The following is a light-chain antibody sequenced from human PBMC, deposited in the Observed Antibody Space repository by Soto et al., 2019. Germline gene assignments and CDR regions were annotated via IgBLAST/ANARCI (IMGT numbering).Light chain of an antibody. CDR3: QSYDSSLSGWV. CDR1: SSNIGAGYD. J-gene: IGLJ3*02. CDR2: GNS. V-gene: IGLV1-40*01. Sequence: QSVLTQPPSVSGAPGQRVTISCTGSSSNIGAGYDVHWYQQLPGTAPKLLIYGNSNRPSGVPDRFSVSKSGTSASLAITGLQAEDEGDYYCQSYDSSLSGWVFGGGTKLTVL.